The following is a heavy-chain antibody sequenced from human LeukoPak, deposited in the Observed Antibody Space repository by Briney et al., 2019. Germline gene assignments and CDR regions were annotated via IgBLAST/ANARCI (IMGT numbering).Heavy chain of an antibody. CDR2: INPSGGST. CDR3: ARDYYARREAFDI. CDR1: GYTFTSYY. V-gene: IGHV1-46*01. D-gene: IGHD3-10*01. J-gene: IGHJ3*02. Sequence: ASVKVSCKASGYTFTSYYMHWVRQAPGQGLEWMGIINPSGGSTSYAQKFQGRVTMTRDMSTSTVYMELSSLRSEDTAVYYCARDYYARREAFDIWGQGTMVTVSS.